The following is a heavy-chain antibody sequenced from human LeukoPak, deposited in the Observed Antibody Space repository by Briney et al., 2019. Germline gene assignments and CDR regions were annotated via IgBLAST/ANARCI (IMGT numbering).Heavy chain of an antibody. CDR1: GYSISSGYY. D-gene: IGHD2-2*01. V-gene: IGHV4-38-2*02. CDR3: ARVGRYCSSTCCYYSENYYYMDV. J-gene: IGHJ6*03. Sequence: SETLSLTCTVSGYSISSGYYWGWIRQPPGKGLEWIGSIYHSGSTYYNPSLKSRVTISVDTSKNQFSLKLSSVTAADTAVYYCARVGRYCSSTCCYYSENYYYMDVWGKGTTVTVSS. CDR2: IYHSGST.